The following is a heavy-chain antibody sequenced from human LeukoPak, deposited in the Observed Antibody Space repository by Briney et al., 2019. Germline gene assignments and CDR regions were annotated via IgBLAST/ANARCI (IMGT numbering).Heavy chain of an antibody. V-gene: IGHV3-48*04. D-gene: IGHD2-2*03. CDR2: ITTSGNTI. J-gene: IGHJ4*02. CDR1: GFTFSSYN. Sequence: PGGSLRLSCAASGFTFSSYNMNWFRQAPGKGLEWVAFITTSGNTIYYADSVKGRFTISRDNAKNSLYLQMNSLRGEDTAVYYCARDRSWIRDYWGQGTLVTVSS. CDR3: ARDRSWIRDY.